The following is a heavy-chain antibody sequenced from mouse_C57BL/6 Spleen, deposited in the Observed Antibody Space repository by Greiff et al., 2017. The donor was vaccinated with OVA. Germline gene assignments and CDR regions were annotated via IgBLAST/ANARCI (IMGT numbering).Heavy chain of an antibody. D-gene: IGHD1-1*01. CDR1: GYSITSGYY. Sequence: LVESGPGLVKPSQSLSLTCSVTGYSITSGYYWNWIRQFPGNKLEWMGYISYDGSNNYNPSLKNRISITRDTSKNQFFLKLNSVTTEDTATYYCARDRNYYGSRDWYFDVWGTGTTVTVSS. CDR3: ARDRNYYGSRDWYFDV. J-gene: IGHJ1*03. V-gene: IGHV3-6*01. CDR2: ISYDGSN.